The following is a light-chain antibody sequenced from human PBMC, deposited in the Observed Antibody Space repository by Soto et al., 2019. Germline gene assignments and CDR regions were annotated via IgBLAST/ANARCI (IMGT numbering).Light chain of an antibody. Sequence: EIVLTQSPGTLSLSPGEGATLFCRASQSVTNSYLAWYQQKPGQAPRLLIFGASSRATGIPDRFSGSGSGKHFTLTISRVDPNDLAVYSCQQYGGSMTFRPGTRLEIE. CDR2: GAS. J-gene: IGKJ5*01. CDR1: QSVTNSY. V-gene: IGKV3-20*01. CDR3: QQYGGSMT.